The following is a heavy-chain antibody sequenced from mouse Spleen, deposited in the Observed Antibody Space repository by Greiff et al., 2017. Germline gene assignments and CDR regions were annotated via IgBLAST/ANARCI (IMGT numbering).Heavy chain of an antibody. CDR1: GYTFTDYN. CDR2: INPNNGGT. Sequence: EVQLQQSGPELVKPGASVKMSCKASGYTFTDYNMHWVKQSHGKSLEWIGYINPNNGGTSYNQKFKGKATLTVNKSSSTAYMELRSLTSEDSAVYYCARGGYYGSSSLFAYWGQGTLVTVSA. V-gene: IGHV1-22*01. D-gene: IGHD1-1*01. CDR3: ARGGYYGSSSLFAY. J-gene: IGHJ3*01.